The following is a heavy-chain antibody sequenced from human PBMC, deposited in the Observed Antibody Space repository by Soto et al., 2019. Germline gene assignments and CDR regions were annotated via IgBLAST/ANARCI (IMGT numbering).Heavy chain of an antibody. J-gene: IGHJ4*02. CDR3: AKPGCGRGGCYPYYCAS. D-gene: IGHD2-15*01. CDR1: GFTFSDYA. Sequence: LRPSCAASGFTFSDYAMSWVRQAPGMGLEWVSGIGADSETTWYADSVKGRFVISRDNSKGTLYLQMNSLRAEDTAIYYCAKPGCGRGGCYPYYCASWGQGTPVTVSS. V-gene: IGHV3-23*01. CDR2: IGADSETT.